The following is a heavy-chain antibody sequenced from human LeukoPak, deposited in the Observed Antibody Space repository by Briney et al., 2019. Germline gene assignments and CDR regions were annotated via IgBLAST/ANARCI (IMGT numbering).Heavy chain of an antibody. Sequence: SETLSLTCAVYGGSFSGYYWSWIRQPPGKGLEWIGEINHSGSTNYNPSLKSRVTISVDTSKNQFSLKLSSVTAADTAVYYYARGISPYYDFWSGYYTGIDYFDYWGQGTLVTVSS. J-gene: IGHJ4*02. CDR3: ARGISPYYDFWSGYYTGIDYFDY. D-gene: IGHD3-3*01. CDR2: INHSGST. CDR1: GGSFSGYY. V-gene: IGHV4-34*01.